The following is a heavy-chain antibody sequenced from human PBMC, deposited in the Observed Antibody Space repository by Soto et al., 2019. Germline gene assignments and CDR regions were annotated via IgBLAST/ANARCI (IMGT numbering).Heavy chain of an antibody. CDR2: IKQDGSEK. CDR3: VRERISS. Sequence: VQLVESGGGLVQPGGSLRLSCAASGFTFETSWMTWVRQAPGKGLEWVANIKQDGSEKYYVDSVKGRFTISRDNARTSLYLQMNSLRVEDTAVYFCVRERISSWGQGTLVTVSS. V-gene: IGHV3-7*01. D-gene: IGHD2-15*01. J-gene: IGHJ4*02. CDR1: GFTFETSW.